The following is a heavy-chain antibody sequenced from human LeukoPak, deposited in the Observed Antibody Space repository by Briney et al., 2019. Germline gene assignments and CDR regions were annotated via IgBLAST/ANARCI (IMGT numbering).Heavy chain of an antibody. CDR2: IKQDGSEK. D-gene: IGHD2-2*01. CDR3: ARDSIVVVPAAIASTMDV. Sequence: GGSLRLSCAASGFTFSSYWMSWVRQAPGKGLEWVANIKQDGSEKYNVDSVKGRFTISRDNAKNSLYLQMNSLRAEDTAVYYCARDSIVVVPAAIASTMDVWGKGTTVTVSS. V-gene: IGHV3-7*01. CDR1: GFTFSSYW. J-gene: IGHJ6*03.